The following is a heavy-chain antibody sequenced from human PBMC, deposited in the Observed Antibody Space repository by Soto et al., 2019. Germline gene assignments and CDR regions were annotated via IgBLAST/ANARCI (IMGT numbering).Heavy chain of an antibody. CDR1: GGTFSDYA. J-gene: IGHJ6*02. Sequence: QVQLVQSGAEVRKSGSSVKVSCKSAGGTFSDYALSWVRQAPGQGLEWMGGIIPMFATTNYAQKFQGRVTHTAHDSSTTAHMELRSLKAEDTAVYYCARGRGIGFSSTWNIYWYYNMDVWGQGTTVTVSS. V-gene: IGHV1-69*01. CDR3: ARGRGIGFSSTWNIYWYYNMDV. CDR2: IIPMFATT. D-gene: IGHD6-13*01.